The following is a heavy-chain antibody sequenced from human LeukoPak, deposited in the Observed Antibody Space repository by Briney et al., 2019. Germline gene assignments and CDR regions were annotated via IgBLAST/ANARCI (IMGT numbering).Heavy chain of an antibody. V-gene: IGHV3-64*01. J-gene: IGHJ4*02. CDR2: ISSNGGST. Sequence: GGSLRLSCAASGFTFSSYAMHWVRQAPGKGLEYVSAISSNGGSTYYANSVKGRFTISRDNSKNTLHLQMGSLRAEDMAVYYCARVSLYNIPGAFDYWGQGTLVTVSS. D-gene: IGHD1-14*01. CDR3: ARVSLYNIPGAFDY. CDR1: GFTFSSYA.